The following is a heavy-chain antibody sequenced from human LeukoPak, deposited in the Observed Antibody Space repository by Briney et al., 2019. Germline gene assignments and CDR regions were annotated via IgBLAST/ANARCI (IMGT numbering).Heavy chain of an antibody. Sequence: GGPLRLSCAVSGFTVSSNYMSWVRQAPGKGLEWVSVIWSDGSTHYADSVKGRFTISRDNSKNTVYFQMNSLRAEDTAVYYCARGLPGYEFGLRGALFDHWGQGTLVTVSS. J-gene: IGHJ4*02. CDR1: GFTVSSNY. CDR2: IWSDGST. D-gene: IGHD3-10*01. V-gene: IGHV3-53*01. CDR3: ARGLPGYEFGLRGALFDH.